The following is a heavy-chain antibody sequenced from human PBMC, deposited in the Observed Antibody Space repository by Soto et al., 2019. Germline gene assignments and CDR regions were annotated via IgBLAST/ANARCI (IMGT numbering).Heavy chain of an antibody. D-gene: IGHD5-12*01. CDR1: GGAIKAPDW. CDR2: TYHSGTP. CDR3: TRVTSVIGSEAEYVGSWFDP. Sequence: TLSASARVPGGAIKAPDWWSWVSQTGERGLEKIGETYHSGTPNYNPSLKSRVSMAVDKSNNQFSLRMYSVTAADTDVYYCTRVTSVIGSEAEYVGSWFDPWGKGTLVTAS. J-gene: IGHJ5*02. V-gene: IGHV4-4*02.